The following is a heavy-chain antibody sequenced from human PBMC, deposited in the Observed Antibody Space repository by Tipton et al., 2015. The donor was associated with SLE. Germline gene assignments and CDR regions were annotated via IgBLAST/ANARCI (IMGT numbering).Heavy chain of an antibody. Sequence: SLRLSCAASGFTFSSYAMTWVRQAPGKGLEWGSVISGSGGSTLYAGSVRGRFTISRDNSKNTLSLQMNSLRAEDTAVYYCAKRGYEIVGGTRLEYWGQGTLVTVSS. D-gene: IGHD1-26*01. J-gene: IGHJ4*02. V-gene: IGHV3-23*01. CDR1: GFTFSSYA. CDR3: AKRGYEIVGGTRLEY. CDR2: ISGSGGST.